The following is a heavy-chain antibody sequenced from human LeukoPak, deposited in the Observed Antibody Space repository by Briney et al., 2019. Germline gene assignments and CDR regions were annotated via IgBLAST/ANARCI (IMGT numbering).Heavy chain of an antibody. Sequence: GGSLRLSCAASRFTFSTYGMSWVRQAPGKGLEWVSSISGSGGSTNYADSVKGRFTISRDNSKDTLYLQMDSLRAEDTAVYYCAKERMYNNGWFSPWGRGTLVTVSS. CDR1: RFTFSTYG. V-gene: IGHV3-23*01. CDR2: ISGSGGST. CDR3: AKERMYNNGWFSP. J-gene: IGHJ5*02. D-gene: IGHD1-14*01.